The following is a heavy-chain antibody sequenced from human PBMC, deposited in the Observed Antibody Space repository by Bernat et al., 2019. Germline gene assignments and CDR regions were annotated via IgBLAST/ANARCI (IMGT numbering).Heavy chain of an antibody. D-gene: IGHD2-2*01. CDR3: ARDREYCSSTSCYADNWFDP. Sequence: QVQLVQSGAEVKKPGASVKVSCKASGYTFTSYAMHWVRQAPGQRLEWMGWINAGNGNTKYSQKFQGRVTITRDTSASTAYMELSSLRSEDTAVYYCARDREYCSSTSCYADNWFDPWGQGTLVTVSS. CDR2: INAGNGNT. J-gene: IGHJ5*02. CDR1: GYTFTSYA. V-gene: IGHV1-3*01.